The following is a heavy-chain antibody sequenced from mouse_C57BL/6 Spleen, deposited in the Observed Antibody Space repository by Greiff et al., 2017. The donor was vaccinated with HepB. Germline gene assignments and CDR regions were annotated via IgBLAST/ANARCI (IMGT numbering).Heavy chain of an antibody. CDR2: INPYNGGT. CDR3: ARGGYYGSAWYIDV. CDR1: GYTFTDYS. D-gene: IGHD1-1*01. J-gene: IGHJ1*01. V-gene: IGHV1-19*01. Sequence: EVQLQESGPVLVKPGASVKMSCKASGYTFTDYSMNWVKQSHGKSLEWIGVINPYNGGTSYNQKFKGKATLTVDKSSSTAYMELNSLTSEDTAVYDCARGGYYGSAWYIDVWGPGTTVTVSS.